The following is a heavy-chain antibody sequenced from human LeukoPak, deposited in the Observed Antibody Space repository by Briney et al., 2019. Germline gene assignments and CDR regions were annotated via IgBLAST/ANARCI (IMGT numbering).Heavy chain of an antibody. J-gene: IGHJ4*02. V-gene: IGHV4-59*01. CDR3: ARSTGSTVFIDY. Sequence: KPSETLSLTCTVSGGSISPYYWSWIRQPPGKGLEWLGYIYYSGNTDYNPSLKSRVAISVDTSKNQFSLKLSSVTAADTAVYYCARSTGSTVFIDYWGQGTLVTVSS. CDR1: GGSISPYY. CDR2: IYYSGNT. D-gene: IGHD2-8*02.